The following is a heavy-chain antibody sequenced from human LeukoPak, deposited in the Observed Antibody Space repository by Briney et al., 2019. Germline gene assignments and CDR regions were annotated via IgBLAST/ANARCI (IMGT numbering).Heavy chain of an antibody. V-gene: IGHV4-61*02. J-gene: IGHJ5*02. D-gene: IGHD3-3*01. Sequence: GPEWIGLIYTGGSTNYNPSLMSRVTISIDTSKNQFSLRLNSVTAADTAVYYCARDFFPWGQGTLVTVSS. CDR3: ARDFFP. CDR2: IYTGGST.